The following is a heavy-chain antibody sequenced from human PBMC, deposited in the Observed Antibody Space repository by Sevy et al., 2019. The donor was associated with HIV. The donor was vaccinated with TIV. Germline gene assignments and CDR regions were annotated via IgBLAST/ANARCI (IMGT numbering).Heavy chain of an antibody. V-gene: IGHV3-21*01. J-gene: IGHJ4*02. D-gene: IGHD6-13*01. CDR3: ARGGSSWPYFDY. CDR2: ISGLSNYI. Sequence: GGSLRLSCAASAFTFSSYPMNWVRQAPGKGLEWVSYISGLSNYIYYADSVKGRFIISRDNAKNSLYLQMNSLRVEDTAVYYCARGGSSWPYFDYWGQGTLVTVSS. CDR1: AFTFSSYP.